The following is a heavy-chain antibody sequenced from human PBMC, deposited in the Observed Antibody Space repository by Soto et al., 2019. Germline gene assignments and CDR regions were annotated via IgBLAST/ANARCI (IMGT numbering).Heavy chain of an antibody. CDR2: IDPSGVTT. CDR3: ARLFVKSFDP. Sequence: WASVKVSCKASGYTFTSYYIHWVRQVPGQGLEWMGMIDPSGVTTKSAQKFQGRFTLTKDTSTSTVYMELSSLTTEDTAVYYCARLFVKSFDPWGQGTLVTVSS. CDR1: GYTFTSYY. J-gene: IGHJ5*02. V-gene: IGHV1-46*01.